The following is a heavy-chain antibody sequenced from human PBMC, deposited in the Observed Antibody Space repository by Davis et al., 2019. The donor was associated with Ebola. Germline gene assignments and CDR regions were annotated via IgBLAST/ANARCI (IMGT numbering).Heavy chain of an antibody. CDR3: AREGRVFALDY. CDR1: GFTFSSYA. J-gene: IGHJ4*02. V-gene: IGHV3-30-3*01. D-gene: IGHD3-3*01. Sequence: GESLKISCAASGFTFSSYAMHWVRQAPGKGLEWVAVISYDGSNKYYADSVKGRFTISRDNAKNTVYLQMNDLRAEDTAVYYCAREGRVFALDYWGQGALVTVSS. CDR2: ISYDGSNK.